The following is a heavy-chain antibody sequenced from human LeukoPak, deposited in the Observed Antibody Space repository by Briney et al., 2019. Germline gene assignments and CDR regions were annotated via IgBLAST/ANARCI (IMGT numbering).Heavy chain of an antibody. V-gene: IGHV3-7*01. CDR3: ARAPIYCSSTSCYTEGPNTYYYYMDV. D-gene: IGHD2-2*02. CDR1: GVTFSSYW. CDR2: IKQDGSEN. J-gene: IGHJ6*03. Sequence: GGSLRLSCAASGVTFSSYWMSWVRQAPGKGLEWVANIKQDGSENDYVDSVKGRFNMSRDQAKNSLYLQMNSLRAEDAAVYYCARAPIYCSSTSCYTEGPNTYYYYMDVWSKGTTVTVSS.